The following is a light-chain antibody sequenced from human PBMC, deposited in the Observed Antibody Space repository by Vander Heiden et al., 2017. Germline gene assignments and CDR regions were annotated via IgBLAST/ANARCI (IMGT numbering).Light chain of an antibody. CDR1: SSDLGGYNY. J-gene: IGLJ1*01. CDR2: DVS. CDR3: SSDTSSSAPYV. V-gene: IGLV2-14*03. Sequence: QSALTQPASVSGPPGQSITISCTGTSSDLGGYNYVSWYQQHPGKAPKLMIYDVSNRPSGVSSRVSGSKSGNTASLTISGLQAEDEADYYCSSDTSSSAPYVFGTGTKVTFL.